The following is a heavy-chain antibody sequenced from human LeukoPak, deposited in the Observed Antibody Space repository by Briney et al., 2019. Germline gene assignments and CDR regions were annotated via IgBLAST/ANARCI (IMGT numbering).Heavy chain of an antibody. CDR2: IKQDGSEK. J-gene: IGHJ4*02. CDR1: GFTFSSYW. Sequence: GGSLRVSCAASGFTFSSYWMSWVRQAPGKGLEWVANIKQDGSEKYYVDSVKGRFTISRDNAKNSLYLQMNSLRAEDTAVYCCARDHSQYYYGSGSSYDYWGQGTLVTVSS. CDR3: ARDHSQYYYGSGSSYDY. V-gene: IGHV3-7*01. D-gene: IGHD3-10*01.